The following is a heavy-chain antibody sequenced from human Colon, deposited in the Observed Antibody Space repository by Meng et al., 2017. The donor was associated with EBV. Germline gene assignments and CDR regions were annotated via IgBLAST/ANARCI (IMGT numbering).Heavy chain of an antibody. D-gene: IGHD3-10*01. J-gene: IGHJ4*02. CDR3: ARRRGGSGRDC. V-gene: IGHV4-39*01. Sequence: QRPRQGSGPGLVKPSETLSLTCTVSGGSISSSHYYWGWVCQPPGKGLQWIGTIYHSGSTSYNPSLQSRVTMFVDTSKNQFSLMLTSVTATDTAVYYCARRRGGSGRDCWGQGTLVTVSS. CDR2: IYHSGST. CDR1: GGSISSSHYY.